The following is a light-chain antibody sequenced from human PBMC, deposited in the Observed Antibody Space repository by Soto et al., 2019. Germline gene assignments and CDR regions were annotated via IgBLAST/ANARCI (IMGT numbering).Light chain of an antibody. Sequence: QSALTQPPSASGSPGQSVTISCTGTSSDVGGYNYVSWYQQHPGKAPKLMIYEVSKRPSGVPDRFSGSKSGNTASLTVSGLQAGDEAGYYCSSYAGSNNVVFGGGTKLTVL. V-gene: IGLV2-8*01. J-gene: IGLJ2*01. CDR2: EVS. CDR3: SSYAGSNNVV. CDR1: SSDVGGYNY.